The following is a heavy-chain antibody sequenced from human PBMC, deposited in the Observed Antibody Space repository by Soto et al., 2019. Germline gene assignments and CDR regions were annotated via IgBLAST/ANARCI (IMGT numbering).Heavy chain of an antibody. D-gene: IGHD2-21*01. V-gene: IGHV3-7*03. CDR2: IKEDGSEK. CDR1: ASTFSSHW. J-gene: IGHJ5*02. Sequence: PGGSLRLSCVASASTFSSHWMTWFRQAPGKGLEWVANIKEDGSEKYYVDSVKGRFTISRDNDKKSLYLQMSSLRAEDTAVYYRVWTLTATGWFGPWGQGTLVTVSS. CDR3: VWTLTATGWFGP.